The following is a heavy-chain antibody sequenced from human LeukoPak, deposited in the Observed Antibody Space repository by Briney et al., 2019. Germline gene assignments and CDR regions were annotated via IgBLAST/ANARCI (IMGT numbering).Heavy chain of an antibody. CDR2: ISGSAGST. J-gene: IGHJ4*02. CDR1: GFTFSSYA. Sequence: GGSLRLSCAASGFTFSSYAMNWVRQAPGEGLEWVSAISGSAGSTYYADSVKGRFTISRDNSKNTLYLQMNSLRAEDTAAFYCAKTAGSTLLPYDYWGQGTLVTVSS. D-gene: IGHD3-10*01. CDR3: AKTAGSTLLPYDY. V-gene: IGHV3-23*01.